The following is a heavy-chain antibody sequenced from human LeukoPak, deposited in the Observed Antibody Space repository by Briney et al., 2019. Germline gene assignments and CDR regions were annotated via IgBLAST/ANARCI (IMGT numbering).Heavy chain of an antibody. CDR1: GFTVSSNY. Sequence: GGSLRLSCAASGFTVSSNYMSWVRQAPGKGLEWVSVIYSGGSTCYADSVKGRFTISRDNSKNTLYLQMNSLRAEDTAVYYCARGYLTYYYDSSGYYFDYWGQGTLVTVSS. J-gene: IGHJ4*02. V-gene: IGHV3-53*01. CDR2: IYSGGST. D-gene: IGHD3-22*01. CDR3: ARGYLTYYYDSSGYYFDY.